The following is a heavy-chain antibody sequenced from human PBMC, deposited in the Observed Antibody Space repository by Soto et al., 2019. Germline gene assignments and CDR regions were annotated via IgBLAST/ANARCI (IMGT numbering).Heavy chain of an antibody. Sequence: SVKVSCKASGGTFSSYAIIWVRQAPGQGLEWMGGIIPIFGTANYAQKFQGRVTITADESTSTAYMELSSLRSEDTAVYYCARQSSLRGIFWFDPWGQGTLVTVSS. CDR2: IIPIFGTA. J-gene: IGHJ5*02. D-gene: IGHD3-3*01. CDR1: GGTFSSYA. V-gene: IGHV1-69*13. CDR3: ARQSSLRGIFWFDP.